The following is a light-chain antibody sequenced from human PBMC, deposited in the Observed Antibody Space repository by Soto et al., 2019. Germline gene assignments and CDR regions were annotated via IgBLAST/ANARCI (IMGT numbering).Light chain of an antibody. J-gene: IGKJ4*01. V-gene: IGKV3-20*01. Sequence: EIVLTQSPGTLSLSPGERATLSCRASQSVSSSYLAWYQQKPGQAPRLLIYGASSRATGIPDRFSGSGSVTDFTLTISRLEPEEFAVYYCQQYGSSPPATFGGGTKVEIK. CDR2: GAS. CDR3: QQYGSSPPAT. CDR1: QSVSSSY.